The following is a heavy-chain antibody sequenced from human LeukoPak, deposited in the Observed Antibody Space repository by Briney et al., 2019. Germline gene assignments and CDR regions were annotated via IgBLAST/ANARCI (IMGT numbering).Heavy chain of an antibody. CDR1: GHMFTDYY. J-gene: IGHJ4*02. CDR3: ARDSKVPGTSFDS. CDR2: MKVDSGAT. D-gene: IGHD2-2*01. Sequence: ASVKVSCKASGHMFTDYYIHWVRQTPGQGLEWMGWMKVDSGATKYAQQFQGRVTMTRDTSISTAFMDLRRLTSDDTAVYYCARDSKVPGTSFDSWGQGTLVTVSS. V-gene: IGHV1-2*02.